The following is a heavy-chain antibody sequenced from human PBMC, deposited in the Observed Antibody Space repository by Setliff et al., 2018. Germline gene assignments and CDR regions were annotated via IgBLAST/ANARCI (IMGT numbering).Heavy chain of an antibody. Sequence: GGSLRLSCAASGFTFDVYDLNWVRQAPGKGLEWVSSINWNGDRTGYADSVKGRFTISRDNAKNSLYLQMNRLRAEDTAVYYCARDNGNYILDSWGQGTLVTVSS. CDR1: GFTFDVYD. CDR2: INWNGDRT. D-gene: IGHD3-10*01. V-gene: IGHV3-20*04. CDR3: ARDNGNYILDS. J-gene: IGHJ4*02.